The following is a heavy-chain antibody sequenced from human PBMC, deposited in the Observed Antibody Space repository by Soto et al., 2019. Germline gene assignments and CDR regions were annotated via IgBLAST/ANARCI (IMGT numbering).Heavy chain of an antibody. CDR3: ATSAAGTLDY. V-gene: IGHV4-31*03. CDR1: GGSISSGGYY. J-gene: IGHJ4*02. Sequence: PSETLSLTCTVSGGSISSGGYYWSWIRQHPGKGLEWIGYIYYSGSTYYNPSLKSRVTISVDTSKNQFSLKLSSVTAADTAVYYCATSAAGTLDYWGQGTLVTVSS. D-gene: IGHD6-13*01. CDR2: IYYSGST.